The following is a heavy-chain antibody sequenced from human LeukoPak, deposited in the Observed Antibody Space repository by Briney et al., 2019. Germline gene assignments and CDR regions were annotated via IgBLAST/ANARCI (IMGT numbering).Heavy chain of an antibody. D-gene: IGHD7-27*01. CDR3: ARLSGELGAFDI. CDR1: GGSISSSSYY. Sequence: PSETLSLTCTVSGGSISSSSYYWGWIRQPPGKGLEWIGSIYYSGSTNYNPSLKSRVTISVDTSKNQFSLKLSSVTAADTAVYYCARLSGELGAFDIWGQGTMVTVSS. J-gene: IGHJ3*02. CDR2: IYYSGST. V-gene: IGHV4-39*07.